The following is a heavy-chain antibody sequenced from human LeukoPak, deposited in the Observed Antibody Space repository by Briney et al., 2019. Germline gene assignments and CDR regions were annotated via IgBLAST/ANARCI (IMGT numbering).Heavy chain of an antibody. Sequence: PGGSLRLSCATSGFTSRDRYMDWVRQAPGKGLEWVGHTRNKANSYTTQYAASVKGRFTISRDESKNSLYLQMNSLKTEDTAVYYCTRGPTYGNYGSGLYAYGMDVWGQGTTVTVSS. CDR2: TRNKANSYTT. J-gene: IGHJ6*02. V-gene: IGHV3-72*01. CDR3: TRGPTYGNYGSGLYAYGMDV. CDR1: GFTSRDRY. D-gene: IGHD4-11*01.